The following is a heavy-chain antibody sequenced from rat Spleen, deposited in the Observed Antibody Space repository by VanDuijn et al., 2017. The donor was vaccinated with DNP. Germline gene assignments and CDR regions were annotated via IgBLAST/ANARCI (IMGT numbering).Heavy chain of an antibody. V-gene: IGHV5-58*01. Sequence: EVQLVASGGGLVQPGRSLKLSCVASGFTFNNYWMTWIRQVPGKGLEWVASIKTNGGGTFYPDSVKGRFTISRDNAENTIYLQMNNLRSEDTATYYCAKHLDVWGQGTSVIVSS. CDR3: AKHLDV. J-gene: IGHJ4*01. CDR1: GFTFNNYW. CDR2: IKTNGGGT.